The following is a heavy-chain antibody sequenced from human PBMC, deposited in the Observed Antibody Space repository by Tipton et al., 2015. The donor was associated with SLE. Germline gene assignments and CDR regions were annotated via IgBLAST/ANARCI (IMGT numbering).Heavy chain of an antibody. D-gene: IGHD6-13*01. CDR1: GGSISSGGYY. V-gene: IGHV4-31*03. CDR2: IYYSGST. Sequence: LRLSCTVSGGSISSGGYYWSWIRQHLGKGLEWIGYIYYSGSTYYNPSLKSRVTISVDTSKNQFSLKLSSVTAAHTAVYYCARGAIAAAVDYWGRGTLVTVSS. J-gene: IGHJ4*02. CDR3: ARGAIAAAVDY.